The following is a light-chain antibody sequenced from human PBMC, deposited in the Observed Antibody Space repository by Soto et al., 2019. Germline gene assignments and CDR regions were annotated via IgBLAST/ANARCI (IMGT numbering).Light chain of an antibody. CDR1: QTVTKY. V-gene: IGKV3-15*01. Sequence: IVLTQAPTTLSFSPGERSTLSCISSQTVTKYLAWYQQKPGQAPRLLIYDTSTRATGVPTRFSGSRSGAEFTLTINSLQSEDFAVYYCQPYNNWPLTFGGGTKV. CDR3: QPYNNWPLT. J-gene: IGKJ4*01. CDR2: DTS.